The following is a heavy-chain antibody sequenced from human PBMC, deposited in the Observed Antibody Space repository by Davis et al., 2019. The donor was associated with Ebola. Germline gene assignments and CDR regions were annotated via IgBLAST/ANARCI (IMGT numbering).Heavy chain of an antibody. Sequence: ASVKVSCKASGYTFTSYVLHWVRQAPGQRLEWMGWINAGNGNTKYSQKLQGRVTMTTDTSTSTAYMELRSLRSDDTAVYYCARGGVEMATREFDYWGQGNLVTVSS. J-gene: IGHJ4*02. CDR1: GYTFTSYV. CDR3: ARGGVEMATREFDY. CDR2: INAGNGNT. D-gene: IGHD5-24*01. V-gene: IGHV1-3*01.